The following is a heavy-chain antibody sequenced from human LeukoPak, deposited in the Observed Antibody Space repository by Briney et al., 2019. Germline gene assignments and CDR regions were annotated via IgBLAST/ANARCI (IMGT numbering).Heavy chain of an antibody. CDR2: IQNDGNDK. J-gene: IGHJ5*02. V-gene: IGHV3-30*19. Sequence: GGSLRLSCAASGLIFSTYGMHWVRQAPGKGLDWVAFIQNDGNDKYYADSVKVRFTVSRDNSKNTLDPQMNGLRAEDTAVYYCARAVTWIDPWGQGTLVTVSS. CDR1: GLIFSTYG. CDR3: ARAVTWIDP.